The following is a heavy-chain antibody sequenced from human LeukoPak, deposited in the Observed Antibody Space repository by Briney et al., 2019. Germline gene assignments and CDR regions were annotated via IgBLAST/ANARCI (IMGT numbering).Heavy chain of an antibody. CDR3: ARVRVGSWYYFDY. J-gene: IGHJ4*02. CDR1: GFTFSSYA. V-gene: IGHV3-30*04. D-gene: IGHD6-13*01. Sequence: GRSLRLSCAASGFTFSSYAMHWVRQAPGKGLEWVAVISYDGSNKYYADSVKGRFTISRDNSRNTLYLQMNSLRAEDTAVYYCARVRVGSWYYFDYWGQGTLVTVSS. CDR2: ISYDGSNK.